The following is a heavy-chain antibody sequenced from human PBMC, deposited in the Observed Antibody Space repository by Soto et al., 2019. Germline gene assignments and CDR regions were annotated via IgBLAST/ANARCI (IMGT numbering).Heavy chain of an antibody. CDR1: GGSIRNGDYY. CDR3: VTVNLVGAAYYFDY. Sequence: QVQLQEWGPGLVKPSQTLSLTSTVSGGSIRNGDYYWGWIRQPPGKGLEWIGYVYYSGTTYSHPSLNSRVSISVDTSENQFSLRLTSVTAADTAVYYCVTVNLVGAAYYFDYWGPGTLVTVSS. J-gene: IGHJ4*02. V-gene: IGHV4-30-4*01. CDR2: VYYSGTT. D-gene: IGHD1-26*01.